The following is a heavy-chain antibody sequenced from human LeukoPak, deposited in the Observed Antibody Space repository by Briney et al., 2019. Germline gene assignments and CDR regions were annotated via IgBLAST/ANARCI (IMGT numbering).Heavy chain of an antibody. V-gene: IGHV3-21*01. CDR3: ATEMATKNDY. J-gene: IGHJ4*02. D-gene: IGHD5-24*01. CDR2: ISSSSSYI. Sequence: PGGSLRLSCAASGFTFSSYAMNWVRQAPGKGLEWVSSISSSSSYIYYADSVKGRFTISRDNAKNSLYLQMNSLRAEDTAVYYCATEMATKNDYWGQGTLVTVPS. CDR1: GFTFSSYA.